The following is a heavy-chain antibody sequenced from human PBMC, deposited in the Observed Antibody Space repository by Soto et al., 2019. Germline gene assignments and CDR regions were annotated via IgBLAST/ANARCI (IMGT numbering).Heavy chain of an antibody. V-gene: IGHV1-18*01. CDR3: ARDSQYEPLPY. J-gene: IGHJ4*02. CDR2: VSANNRVT. Sequence: QVQLVQSGTEVKKPGASVKVSCKASGYTFAYYGITWVRQAPGQPLEWMGWVSANNRVTNYTQKFQDRVTMTADTSTSTGYMDVKSPSSDDTAMYFCARDSQYEPLPYWGQGTRVIV. CDR1: GYTFAYYG. D-gene: IGHD2-8*01.